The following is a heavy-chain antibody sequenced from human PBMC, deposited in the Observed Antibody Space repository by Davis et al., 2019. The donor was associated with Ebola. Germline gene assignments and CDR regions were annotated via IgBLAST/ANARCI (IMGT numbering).Heavy chain of an antibody. J-gene: IGHJ4*02. Sequence: GGSLRLSCAASGFTFDDYAMHWVRQAPGKGLEWVSGISWNSGSIGYADSVKGRFTISRDDATNSLYLQMNNLRAEDTAVYYCARDVYWGQGILVTVSS. CDR1: GFTFDDYA. V-gene: IGHV3-9*01. CDR2: ISWNSGSI. CDR3: ARDVY.